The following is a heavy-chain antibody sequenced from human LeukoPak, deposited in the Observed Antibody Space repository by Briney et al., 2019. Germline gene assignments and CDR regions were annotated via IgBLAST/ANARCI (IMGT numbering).Heavy chain of an antibody. CDR1: GGSISSYY. CDR3: ARGITSDAFDI. V-gene: IGHV4-4*07. CDR2: ISTSGST. J-gene: IGHJ3*02. Sequence: ASETLSLTCTVSGGSISSYYWSWIRQPAGKGLEWIGRISTSGSTNYNPSLKSRVSISVDTSNQQFSLQLSSVTAADTAVYYCARGITSDAFDIWGQGTMVTVSS. D-gene: IGHD3-16*01.